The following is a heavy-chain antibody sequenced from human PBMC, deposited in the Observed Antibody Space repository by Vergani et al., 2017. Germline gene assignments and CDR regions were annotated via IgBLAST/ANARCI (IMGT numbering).Heavy chain of an antibody. CDR1: GGSFSGYY. D-gene: IGHD1-26*01. V-gene: IGHV4-34*01. CDR3: ARYSGGDSEYFQH. Sequence: QVQLQQWGAGLLKPSETLSLTCAVYGGSFSGYYWSWIRQPPGKGLEWIGYIYYSGFTYYNPSLKSRVSIAVDTSKNQFSLKLSSVTAADTAVYYCARYSGGDSEYFQHWGQGTLVTVSS. CDR2: IYYSGFT. J-gene: IGHJ1*01.